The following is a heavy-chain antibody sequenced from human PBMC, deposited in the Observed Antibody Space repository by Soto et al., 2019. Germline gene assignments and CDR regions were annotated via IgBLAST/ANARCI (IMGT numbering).Heavy chain of an antibody. CDR1: GFTFTSYG. Sequence: GGSLRLSCTASGFTFTSYGMGWVRQAPGKGLQWVSTIRGDGGQTHYTDSVKGRFSISRDNSKNTVYLQMDSLRAEDTAMYFCARDVGLDSDDFFAYWGQGTQVTSPQ. V-gene: IGHV3-23*01. CDR3: ARDVGLDSDDFFAY. CDR2: IRGDGGQT. D-gene: IGHD3-9*01. J-gene: IGHJ4*02.